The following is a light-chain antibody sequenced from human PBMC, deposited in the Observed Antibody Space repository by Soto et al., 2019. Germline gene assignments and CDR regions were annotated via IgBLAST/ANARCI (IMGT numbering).Light chain of an antibody. V-gene: IGKV2-28*01. J-gene: IGKJ1*01. CDR1: QRLLNRNGYNY. CDR2: MTS. CDR3: MQRRLPPWT. Sequence: DIVLTQSPLSLPVSPGEPASISCRSSQRLLNRNGYNYLDWFVQKPGQSPQLLIYMTSNRSPGVPDRFSGSGSGTDFTRKISRVEAEDVGVYYCMQRRLPPWTFGQGTTGDMK.